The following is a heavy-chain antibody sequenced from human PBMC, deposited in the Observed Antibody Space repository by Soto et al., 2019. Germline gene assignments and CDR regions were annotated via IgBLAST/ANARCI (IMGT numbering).Heavy chain of an antibody. Sequence: GEALNISCKGSGYSFTNYWIGWVRQMPGKGLEWMGIMYPGDSDTTYSPSFQGQVTFSVDKSISTAYLQWSSLKASDTAMYYCARHDVAVAGYDAFDLWGQATTVTVSS. CDR3: ARHDVAVAGYDAFDL. V-gene: IGHV5-51*01. D-gene: IGHD6-19*01. J-gene: IGHJ3*01. CDR1: GYSFTNYW. CDR2: MYPGDSDT.